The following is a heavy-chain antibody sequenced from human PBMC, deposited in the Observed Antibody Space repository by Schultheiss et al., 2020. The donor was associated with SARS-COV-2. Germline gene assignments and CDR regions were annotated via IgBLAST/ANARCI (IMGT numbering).Heavy chain of an antibody. J-gene: IGHJ4*02. CDR3: ARGPDYGDYVFDS. CDR1: GFTFSSYA. V-gene: IGHV3-23*01. CDR2: ISGSGGST. Sequence: GGSLRLSCAASGFTFSSYAMSWVRQAPGKGLEWVSAISGSGGSTYYADSVKGRFTISRDNSKNTLYVQMNSLRAEDTAVYYCARGPDYGDYVFDSWGQGTLVTVSS. D-gene: IGHD4-17*01.